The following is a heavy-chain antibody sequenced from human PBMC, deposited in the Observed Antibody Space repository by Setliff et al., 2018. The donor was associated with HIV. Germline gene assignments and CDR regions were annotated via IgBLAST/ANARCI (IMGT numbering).Heavy chain of an antibody. J-gene: IGHJ6*03. CDR1: GGSISSSSYY. V-gene: IGHV4-39*01. D-gene: IGHD6-19*01. CDR2: IYYSGHI. Sequence: SETLSLTCTVSGGSISSSSYYWGWIRQPPGKGLEWIGSIYYSGHIYFNSSLKSRVTIYLDTSKRQLSLRLTSVTAADTAVYYCARHVILLEWLSYFYMDVWGKGATVTVSS. CDR3: ARHVILLEWLSYFYMDV.